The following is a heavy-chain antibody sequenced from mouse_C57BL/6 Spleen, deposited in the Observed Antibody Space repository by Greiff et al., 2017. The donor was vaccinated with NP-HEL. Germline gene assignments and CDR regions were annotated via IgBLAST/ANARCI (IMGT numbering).Heavy chain of an antibody. D-gene: IGHD1-1*01. CDR1: GYTFTTYP. V-gene: IGHV1-47*01. J-gene: IGHJ2*01. Sequence: QVQLKESGAELVKPGASVKMSCKASGYTFTTYPIEWMKQNHGKSLEWIGNFHPYNDDTKYNEKFKGKATLTVEKSSSTVYLELSRLTSDDSAVYYCARSSPSYYGSSYYYFDYWDQGTTLTVSS. CDR3: ARSSPSYYGSSYYYFDY. CDR2: FHPYNDDT.